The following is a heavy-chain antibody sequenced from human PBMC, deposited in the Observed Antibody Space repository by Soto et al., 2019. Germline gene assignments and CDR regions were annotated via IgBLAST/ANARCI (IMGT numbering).Heavy chain of an antibody. CDR1: GFTFDDYA. CDR2: ISWNSGSI. V-gene: IGHV3-9*01. CDR3: AKDFRSTVTDYLDY. D-gene: IGHD4-17*01. Sequence: DVQLVESGGGLVQPGRSLRLSCAASGFTFDDYAMHWVRQAPGKGLEWVSGISWNSGSIGYADSVKGRFTISRDNAKNSLYLQMNSLRAEDTALYYCAKDFRSTVTDYLDYWGQGTLVTVSS. J-gene: IGHJ4*02.